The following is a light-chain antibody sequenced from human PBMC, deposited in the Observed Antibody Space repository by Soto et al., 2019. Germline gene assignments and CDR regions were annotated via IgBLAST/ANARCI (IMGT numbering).Light chain of an antibody. CDR1: STDVGGYNY. CDR3: SSFAGNNNMV. V-gene: IGLV2-8*01. Sequence: QSALTQPPSASGSPGQSVTISCTGTSTDVGGYNYVSWYQQHPGKAPKLMISEVSKRPSGVPDRFSGSKSANTAFLTVSGLQAEDEDDYYCSSFAGNNNMVFGGGTKVTVL. CDR2: EVS. J-gene: IGLJ2*01.